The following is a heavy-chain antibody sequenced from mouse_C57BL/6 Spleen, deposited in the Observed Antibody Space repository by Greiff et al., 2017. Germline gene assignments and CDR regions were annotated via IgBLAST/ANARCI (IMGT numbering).Heavy chain of an antibody. V-gene: IGHV1-18*01. CDR3: ARLRLRGGYYVDY. CDR1: GYTFTDYN. D-gene: IGHD2-2*01. CDR2: INPNNGGT. Sequence: EVQLQQSGPELVKPGASVKIPCKASGYTFTDYNMDWVKQSHGKSLEWIGDINPNNGGTIYNQKFKGKATLTVDKSSSTASMERRSLTAEDTAVYYCARLRLRGGYYVDYWGQGTTLTVSS. J-gene: IGHJ2*01.